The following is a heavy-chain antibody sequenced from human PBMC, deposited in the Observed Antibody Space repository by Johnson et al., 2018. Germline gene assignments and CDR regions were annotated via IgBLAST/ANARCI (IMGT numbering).Heavy chain of an antibody. CDR2: TSSDGSDA. Sequence: VQLVESGGGVVQPGRSLRLSCAASGFTFRVYGMHWVRQAPGTGLEWVALTSSDGSDAYYADSVMGRFTVSRDNSKKTLYLQKNSLRAEETAVDYFAKASSSWSYHYYMDVWGKGTTVTVSS. J-gene: IGHJ6*03. D-gene: IGHD6-13*01. V-gene: IGHV3-30*18. CDR1: GFTFRVYG. CDR3: AKASSSWSYHYYMDV.